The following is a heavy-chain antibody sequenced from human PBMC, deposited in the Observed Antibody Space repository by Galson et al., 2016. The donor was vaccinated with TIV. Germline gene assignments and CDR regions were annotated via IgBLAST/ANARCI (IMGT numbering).Heavy chain of an antibody. CDR2: ISGSGAST. V-gene: IGHV3-23*01. CDR3: AKTGGYGLDYYYYAMDV. D-gene: IGHD3-22*01. CDR1: GVTFRNYA. J-gene: IGHJ6*02. Sequence: SLRLSCAASGVTFRNYAMSWVRQAPGKGLEWISSISGSGASTYYADSVKGRFTISRDNSKNTLYLQMNSLRAEDTAVYYCAKTGGYGLDYYYYAMDVWGQGTTVTVSS.